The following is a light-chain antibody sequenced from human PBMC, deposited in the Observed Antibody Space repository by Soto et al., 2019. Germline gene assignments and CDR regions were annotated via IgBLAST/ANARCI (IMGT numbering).Light chain of an antibody. Sequence: EIVLTQSPDTLSSSPGEIAKLCCRASQTANRRLAWDQPKPGRAPRLLIYHTSNRAPGIPDRFSASGSGKDFTLNISRLEPEDFAVYYCQQYGSLSWTFGQGTKV. CDR3: QQYGSLSWT. J-gene: IGKJ1*01. CDR1: QTANRR. CDR2: HTS. V-gene: IGKV3-20*01.